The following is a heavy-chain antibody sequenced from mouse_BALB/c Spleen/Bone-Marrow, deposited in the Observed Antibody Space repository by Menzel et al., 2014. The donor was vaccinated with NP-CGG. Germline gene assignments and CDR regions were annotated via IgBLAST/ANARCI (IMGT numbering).Heavy chain of an antibody. CDR2: ISSGGSYT. V-gene: IGHV5-6*01. CDR3: ARQTYYDYDGYFDY. J-gene: IGHJ2*01. D-gene: IGHD2-4*01. Sequence: EVMLVESGGDLVKPGGSLKLSCAASGFTFSSYGMSWVRQTPDKRLEWVATISSGGSYTYYPDSVKGRFTISRDNAKNPLYLQMSSLKSEDTAMYYCARQTYYDYDGYFDYWGQGPTLTVSS. CDR1: GFTFSSYG.